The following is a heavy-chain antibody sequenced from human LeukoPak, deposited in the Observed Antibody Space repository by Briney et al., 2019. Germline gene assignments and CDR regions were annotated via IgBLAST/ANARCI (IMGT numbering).Heavy chain of an antibody. Sequence: SVKVSCKASGGTFSSYAISWVRQAPGQGLEWMGGIIPIFGTANYARKFQGRVTITADESTSTAYMELSSLRSEDTAVYYCARDQGDNSYGYYAIWYAFDVWGQGTMVTVSS. V-gene: IGHV1-69*13. CDR2: IIPIFGTA. J-gene: IGHJ3*01. CDR3: ARDQGDNSYGYYAIWYAFDV. D-gene: IGHD5-18*01. CDR1: GGTFSSYA.